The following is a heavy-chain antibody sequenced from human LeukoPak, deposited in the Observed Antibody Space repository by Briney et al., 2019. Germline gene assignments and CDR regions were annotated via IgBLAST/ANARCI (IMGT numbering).Heavy chain of an antibody. V-gene: IGHV3-23*01. Sequence: PGRTLSLSCAASVFTLSIYAMSWVRQAPGRGLEWVSAISGSGGSTYYADSVKVRFTISRDNPKNTLYLQMNSLRAEDTAVYYCAKPPLSEIWYAVYWGHGGLVTVAS. CDR1: VFTLSIYA. J-gene: IGHJ4*01. CDR2: ISGSGGST. D-gene: IGHD2-8*01. CDR3: AKPPLSEIWYAVY.